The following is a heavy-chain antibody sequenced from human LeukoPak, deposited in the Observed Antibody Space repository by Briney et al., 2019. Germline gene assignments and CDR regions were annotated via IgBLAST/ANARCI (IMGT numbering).Heavy chain of an antibody. V-gene: IGHV3-64*01. J-gene: IGHJ4*02. D-gene: IGHD2/OR15-2a*01. CDR1: GFTFSSYA. Sequence: PGGSLRLSCAASGFTFSSYAMHWVRQAPGKGLEYVAAIRSNGSSKYYANSVKGRFTISRDNSKTTLYLQMGSLRAEDMAVYYCVRDDNRPDNGLDYWGQGTLVTVSS. CDR2: IRSNGSSK. CDR3: VRDDNRPDNGLDY.